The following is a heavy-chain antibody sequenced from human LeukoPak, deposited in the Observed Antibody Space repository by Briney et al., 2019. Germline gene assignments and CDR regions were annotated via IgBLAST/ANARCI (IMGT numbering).Heavy chain of an antibody. Sequence: PSETLSLTCAVYGGSFSGYYWSWIRQPPGMGLEWIGEINHSGSTNYNPSLKSRVTISVDTSKNQFSLKLSSVTAADTAVYYCASEVLRYFDWSIMFDSWGQGTLVTVSS. V-gene: IGHV4-34*01. CDR1: GGSFSGYY. CDR2: INHSGST. CDR3: ASEVLRYFDWSIMFDS. D-gene: IGHD3-9*01. J-gene: IGHJ4*02.